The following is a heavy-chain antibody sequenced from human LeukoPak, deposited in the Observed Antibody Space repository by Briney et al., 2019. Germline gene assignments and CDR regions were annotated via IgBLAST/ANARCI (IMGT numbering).Heavy chain of an antibody. D-gene: IGHD3-10*01. CDR3: ARDRPSDLVRGVIISPRVGHYGMDV. V-gene: IGHV3-21*01. Sequence: GGSLRLSCAASGFTFSSYSMNWVRQAPGKGLEWVSSISSSSSYIYYADSVKGRFTISRDNAKNSLYLQMNSLRAEDTAAYYCARDRPSDLVRGVIISPRVGHYGMDVWGQGTTVTVSS. CDR1: GFTFSSYS. J-gene: IGHJ6*02. CDR2: ISSSSSYI.